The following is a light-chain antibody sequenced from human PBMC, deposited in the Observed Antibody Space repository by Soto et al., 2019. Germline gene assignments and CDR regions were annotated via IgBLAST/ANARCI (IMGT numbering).Light chain of an antibody. CDR1: QSVDSNY. V-gene: IGKV3-20*01. CDR2: GAS. Sequence: EIVLTQSPGTLSLSPGDRATLSCRASQSVDSNYFAWYQQKPGQAPRLLIYGASSRATGIPDRFSGSGSGTDFTLTISRLEPEDFAVYYCQQYGSSFTFGPGTKVDIK. J-gene: IGKJ3*01. CDR3: QQYGSSFT.